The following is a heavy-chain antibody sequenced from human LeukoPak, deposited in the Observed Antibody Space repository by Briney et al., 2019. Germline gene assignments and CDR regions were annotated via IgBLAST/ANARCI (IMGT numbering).Heavy chain of an antibody. D-gene: IGHD4-11*01. J-gene: IGHJ6*02. CDR1: GFTFSSYA. CDR2: ISYDGSNK. V-gene: IGHV3-30-3*01. CDR3: ARGETVTNYYYYGMDV. Sequence: GRSLRLSCAASGFTFSSYAMHWVRQAPGKGLEWVAVISYDGSNKYYADSVKGRFTISRDNSKNTLCLQMNGLRAEDTAVYYCARGETVTNYYYYGMDVWGQGTTVTVSS.